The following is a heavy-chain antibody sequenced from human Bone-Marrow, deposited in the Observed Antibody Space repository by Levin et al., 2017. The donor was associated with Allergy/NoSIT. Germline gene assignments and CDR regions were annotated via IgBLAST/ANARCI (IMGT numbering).Heavy chain of an antibody. V-gene: IGHV4-4*02. CDR2: MYHNGSP. Sequence: SSETLSLTCAVSGGSISSGNWWNWVRQPPGKGLEWIGEMYHNGSPTYNPSLKSRVTISVDKSKNHFSLRLSAVTAADTAVYYCARTNTVTTYAFDIWGRGTLVTVSS. CDR1: GGSISSGNW. CDR3: ARTNTVTTYAFDI. D-gene: IGHD4-17*01. J-gene: IGHJ3*02.